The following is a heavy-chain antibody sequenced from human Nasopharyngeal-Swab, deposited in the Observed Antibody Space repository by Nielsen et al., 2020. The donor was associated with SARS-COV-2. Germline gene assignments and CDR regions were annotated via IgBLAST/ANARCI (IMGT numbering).Heavy chain of an antibody. D-gene: IGHD3-9*01. CDR1: GFTFSDYD. V-gene: IGHV3-11*04. Sequence: GESLKISCAASGFTFSDYDMSWIRQAPGKGLEWVSDISSSGSTIYYADSVKGRFTISRDNAKNSLYPQMNSLRAEDTAVYYCARDRHGYDILTGYRRPNNWFDPWGQGTLVTVSS. CDR2: ISSSGSTI. CDR3: ARDRHGYDILTGYRRPNNWFDP. J-gene: IGHJ5*02.